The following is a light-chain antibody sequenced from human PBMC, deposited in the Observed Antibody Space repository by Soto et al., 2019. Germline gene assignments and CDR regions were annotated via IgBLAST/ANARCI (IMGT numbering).Light chain of an antibody. Sequence: IVMTQSPDSLAVSLGERATVNCKSSRTLLYSSNSKNYLAWYQQKPGLPPKLLIYWASTRESGVPDRFSGSGSGTDFTLTISSLQAEDVAVYYCQQYYSNPQTFGQGTKVEIK. J-gene: IGKJ2*01. CDR3: QQYYSNPQT. CDR2: WAS. V-gene: IGKV4-1*01. CDR1: RTLLYSSNSKNY.